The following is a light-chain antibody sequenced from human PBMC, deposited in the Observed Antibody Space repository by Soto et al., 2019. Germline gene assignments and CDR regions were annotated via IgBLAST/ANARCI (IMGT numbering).Light chain of an antibody. CDR2: RAS. CDR3: QHYSDSSPWP. J-gene: IGKJ1*01. Sequence: DIQMTQSPSTLSASVGDRVTITCRASQNIDTWLAWYQQRPGKAPNLLIYRASSLEDGVPSRFSGSGSGTEFTLMISSLQPDDFATYYCQHYSDSSPWPFGQGTKVDFK. CDR1: QNIDTW. V-gene: IGKV1-5*03.